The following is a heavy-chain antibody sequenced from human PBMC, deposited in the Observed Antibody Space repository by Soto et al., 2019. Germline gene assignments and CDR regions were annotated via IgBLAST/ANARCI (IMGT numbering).Heavy chain of an antibody. D-gene: IGHD5-18*01. CDR2: IYPGDSDT. J-gene: IGHJ6*02. CDR3: ARQGGTAMVIVWYYYYGMDV. Sequence: PGESLKVSGKGSGYSFTSYWNGWVRQMPGKGLERMGIIYPGDSDTRYSPSFQGQVTISADKSISTAYLQWSSLKASDTAMYYCARQGGTAMVIVWYYYYGMDVCGQGTTFTVSS. CDR1: GYSFTSYW. V-gene: IGHV5-51*01.